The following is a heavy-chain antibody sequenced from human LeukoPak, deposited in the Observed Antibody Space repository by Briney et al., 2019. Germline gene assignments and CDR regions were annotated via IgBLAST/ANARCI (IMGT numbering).Heavy chain of an antibody. Sequence: SETLSLTCTVSGASISSYYCKWIRQPAGKGLEWIGRIYTSGSTKYNPSLKSRVTISADKSKNQFSLNLSSVTAADTAVYYCARDPISYVPLTGYELWGWFDPWGQGILVTVSS. D-gene: IGHD3-9*01. J-gene: IGHJ5*02. V-gene: IGHV4-4*07. CDR2: IYTSGST. CDR3: ARDPISYVPLTGYELWGWFDP. CDR1: GASISSYY.